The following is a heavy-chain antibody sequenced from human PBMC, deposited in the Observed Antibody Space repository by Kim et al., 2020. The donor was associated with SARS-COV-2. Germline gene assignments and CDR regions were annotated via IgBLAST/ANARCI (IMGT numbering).Heavy chain of an antibody. Sequence: SETLSLTCTVSGGSISNYYWSWIRQPPGKGLEWIGYIYYSGRTKYNPSLKSRVTISVDTSKNQFSLRLNSVTAADTAVYYFAMVKVELGWFDPWGQGTLV. V-gene: IGHV4-59*08. CDR3: AMVKVELGWFDP. D-gene: IGHD5-18*01. CDR1: GGSISNYY. CDR2: IYYSGRT. J-gene: IGHJ5*02.